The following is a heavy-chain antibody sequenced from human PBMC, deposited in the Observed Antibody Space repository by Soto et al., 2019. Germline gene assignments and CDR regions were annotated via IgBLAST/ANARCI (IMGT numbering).Heavy chain of an antibody. CDR1: GFTFSTYW. CDR2: IKTDGSVT. Sequence: EVRLVESGGGLLQPGGSLRLSCAASGFTFSTYWMHWVRQAPGKGLVWVSRIKTDGSVTTYADSVKGRFTISRDNAKNTLYLQMNTLRAEDTAVYYCARDLGGSHDYWGRGTLVTVSS. V-gene: IGHV3-74*01. J-gene: IGHJ4*02. CDR3: ARDLGGSHDY. D-gene: IGHD3-16*01.